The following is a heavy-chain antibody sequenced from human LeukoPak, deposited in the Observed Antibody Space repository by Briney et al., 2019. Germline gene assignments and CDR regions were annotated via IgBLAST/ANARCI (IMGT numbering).Heavy chain of an antibody. CDR2: IRQDGGEK. Sequence: GGSLRLSCAVSGFTFSSYWMNWVRQAPGKGLEWVANIRQDGGEKSYVDSVKGRFTISRDNTKNSLYLQMSSLRAEDTAVYYCARDGTAAGLYFDLWGQGTLVTVSS. V-gene: IGHV3-7*01. J-gene: IGHJ4*01. D-gene: IGHD6-13*01. CDR1: GFTFSSYW. CDR3: ARDGTAAGLYFDL.